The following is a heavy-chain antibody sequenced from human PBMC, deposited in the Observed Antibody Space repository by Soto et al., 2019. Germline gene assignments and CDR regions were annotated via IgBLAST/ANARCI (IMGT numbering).Heavy chain of an antibody. D-gene: IGHD3-22*01. J-gene: IGHJ4*02. CDR1: GGSISSGGYY. CDR2: IYYSGST. CDR3: ARADYDSSGYYYCFDY. V-gene: IGHV4-31*03. Sequence: QVQLQESGPGLVKPSQTLSLTCTVSGGSISSGGYYWSWIRQHPGKGLEWIGYIYYSGSTYYNPSLKSRVTISVDTSKNQFSLKLSSVTAADTAVYYCARADYDSSGYYYCFDYWGQGTLVTVSS.